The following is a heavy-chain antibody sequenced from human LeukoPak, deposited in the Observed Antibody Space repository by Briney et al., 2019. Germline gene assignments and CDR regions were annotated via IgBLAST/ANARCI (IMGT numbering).Heavy chain of an antibody. CDR1: GFTFSSYA. CDR3: ATLDSSGWYYFDY. J-gene: IGHJ4*02. Sequence: GGSLRLSCAASGFTFSSYAMSWVRQAPGKGLGWVSAISGSGGSTYYADSVKGRFTISRDNSKNTLYLQMNSLRAEDTAVYYCATLDSSGWYYFDYWGQGTLVTVSS. CDR2: ISGSGGST. D-gene: IGHD6-19*01. V-gene: IGHV3-23*01.